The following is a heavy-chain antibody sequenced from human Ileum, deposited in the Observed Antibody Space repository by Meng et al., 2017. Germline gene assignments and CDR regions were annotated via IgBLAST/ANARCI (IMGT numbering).Heavy chain of an antibody. Sequence: GESLTISCAASGFTFSTCWMSWDRQAPGKGLGWVANIKQDGSEKYYVDSVKGRFTTSRDNAKNSLYLQMNSLSAEDTAVYYCARVYRHSSGWAPFDYWGQGTLVTVSS. J-gene: IGHJ4*02. CDR3: ARVYRHSSGWAPFDY. CDR1: GFTFSTCW. D-gene: IGHD6-19*01. CDR2: IKQDGSEK. V-gene: IGHV3-7*04.